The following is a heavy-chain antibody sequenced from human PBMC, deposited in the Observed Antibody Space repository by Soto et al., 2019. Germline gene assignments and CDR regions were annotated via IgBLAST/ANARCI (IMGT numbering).Heavy chain of an antibody. CDR3: AREGALKPFSS. CDR1: GFTFSNYN. Sequence: PGESPKISCVASGFTFSNYNMNWVRQAPGKGLEWVSHISGSSIYIHYADSVRGRFTISRDNAKNSVYLQMDSLRVEDTAVYYCAREGALKPFSSWGQGALVTAPQ. J-gene: IGHJ5*02. CDR2: ISGSSIYI. V-gene: IGHV3-21*01.